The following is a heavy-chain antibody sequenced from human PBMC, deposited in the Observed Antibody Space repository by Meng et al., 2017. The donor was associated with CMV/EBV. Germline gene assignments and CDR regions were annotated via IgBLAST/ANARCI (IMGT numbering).Heavy chain of an antibody. CDR2: ISACSGNA. V-gene: IGHV1-18*01. CDR3: ARDNRSTVTAPGYYYGVDV. J-gene: IGHJ6*02. CDR1: FASCG. D-gene: IGHD4-11*01. Sequence: FASCGIGWVRRGPGRGLEWVGWISACSGNANCAQELQDRVTMTTGTSTSAAYMELKGLRSDDTAVYYCARDNRSTVTAPGYYYGVDVWGQGTTVTVSS.